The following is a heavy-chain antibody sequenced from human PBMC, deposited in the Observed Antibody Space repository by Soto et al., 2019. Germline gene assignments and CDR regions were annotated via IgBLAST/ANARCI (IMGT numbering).Heavy chain of an antibody. CDR1: GFTFSSYG. D-gene: IGHD4-4*01. V-gene: IGHV3-30*03. CDR2: ISYDGSNK. J-gene: IGHJ6*02. CDR3: TSAVTAPYYYYGMDV. Sequence: QVQLVESGGGVVQPGRSLRLSCAASGFTFSSYGMHWVRQAPGKGLEWVAVISYDGSNKYYADSVKGRFTISRDNSKNTLYLQMNRLRAEDTAVYYCTSAVTAPYYYYGMDVWGQGTTVTVSS.